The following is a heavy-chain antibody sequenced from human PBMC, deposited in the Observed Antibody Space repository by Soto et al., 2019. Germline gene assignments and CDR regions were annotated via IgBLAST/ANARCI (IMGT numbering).Heavy chain of an antibody. CDR2: ISGYNGNT. J-gene: IGHJ6*02. Sequence: QVQLVESGAEVKKPGASVKVSCKASGYTFTNYGISWVRQAPGQGLEWMGWISGYNGNTKYAQKFQGRVTMTTDTPTNTAYMELRRLRSDDTAVYYWARDREYYYDSSGNYYYHYGMNVWGQGTTVTAS. D-gene: IGHD3-22*01. V-gene: IGHV1-18*04. CDR3: ARDREYYYDSSGNYYYHYGMNV. CDR1: GYTFTNYG.